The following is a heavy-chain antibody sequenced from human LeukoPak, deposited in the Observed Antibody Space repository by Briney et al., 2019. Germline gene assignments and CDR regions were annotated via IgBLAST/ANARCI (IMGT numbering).Heavy chain of an antibody. CDR3: ASGGDSSGSDAFDI. CDR2: IIPILGIA. J-gene: IGHJ3*02. V-gene: IGHV1-69*04. CDR1: GGTFSSYA. D-gene: IGHD6-19*01. Sequence: VASVKVSCKASGGTFSSYAISWVRQAPGQGLEWMGSIIPILGIANYAQKFQGRVTITADKSTSTAYMELSSLRSEDTAVYYCASGGDSSGSDAFDIWGQGTMVTVSS.